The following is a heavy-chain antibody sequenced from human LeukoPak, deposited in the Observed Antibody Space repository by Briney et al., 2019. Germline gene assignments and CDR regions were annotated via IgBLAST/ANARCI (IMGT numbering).Heavy chain of an antibody. J-gene: IGHJ4*02. CDR3: ARGTLAGYFLGY. CDR1: GFTFNTYA. V-gene: IGHV3-23*01. Sequence: GGSLRLSCAASGFTFNTYAMTWVRQAPGKGLEWDSSISYSGDTTDYADSVKGRLIISRDNSKNTLGLQMNSLRDEDTAIYYCARGTLAGYFLGYWGRGTLVTVSS. D-gene: IGHD6-19*01. CDR2: ISYSGDTT.